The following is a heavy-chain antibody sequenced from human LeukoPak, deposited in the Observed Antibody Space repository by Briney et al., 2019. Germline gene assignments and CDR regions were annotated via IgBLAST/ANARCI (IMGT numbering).Heavy chain of an antibody. CDR2: ISGNSGYT. CDR1: GFTFSDYY. J-gene: IGHJ4*02. D-gene: IGHD1-14*01. CDR3: ARGGRKDALDY. Sequence: GGSLRLSCAASGFTFSDYYMSWIRQAPGKGLEWVSYISGNSGYTNYVDSVKGRFTFSRDSAKSSLYLQMDILRAEDTAVYYCARGGRKDALDYWGQGTLVTVSS. V-gene: IGHV3-11*06.